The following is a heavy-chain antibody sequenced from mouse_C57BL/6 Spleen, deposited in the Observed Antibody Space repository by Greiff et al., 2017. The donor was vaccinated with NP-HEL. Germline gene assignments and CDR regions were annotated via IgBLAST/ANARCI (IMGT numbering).Heavy chain of an antibody. CDR3: ARPYYSNYVGFAY. CDR1: GFTFSDYE. Sequence: EVQRVESGGGLVKPGGSLKLSCAASGFTFSDYEMHWVRQAPEKGLEWVAYITSGSSTIYYADTVKGRFTISRDNAKNTLFLQMTSLRSEDTAMYYCARPYYSNYVGFAYWGQGTLVTVSA. V-gene: IGHV5-17*01. CDR2: ITSGSSTI. D-gene: IGHD2-5*01. J-gene: IGHJ3*01.